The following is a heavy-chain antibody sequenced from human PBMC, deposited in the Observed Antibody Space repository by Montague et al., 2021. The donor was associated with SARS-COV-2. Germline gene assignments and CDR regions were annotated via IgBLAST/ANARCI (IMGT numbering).Heavy chain of an antibody. CDR3: VKDRGTPDAFDM. V-gene: IGHV3-74*03. J-gene: IGHJ3*02. D-gene: IGHD3-10*01. CDR2: INGDATTT. CDR1: GFTLGYTW. Sequence: SLRLSCAASGFTLGYTWMHWVRQAPGKGLVWISHINGDATTTKYADSVKGRFTISRDNAKSTLYLQLDSLRAEDTAVYYCVKDRGTPDAFDMWGQGTRVTVSS.